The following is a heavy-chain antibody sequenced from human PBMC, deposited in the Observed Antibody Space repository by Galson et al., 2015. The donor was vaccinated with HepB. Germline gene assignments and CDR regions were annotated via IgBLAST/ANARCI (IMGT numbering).Heavy chain of an antibody. J-gene: IGHJ3*02. CDR3: AHNGPAVVRGVDDAFDI. CDR2: IYWDDDK. CDR1: GFSLSTSGVG. V-gene: IGHV2-5*02. Sequence: PALVKPTQTLTLTCTFSGFSLSTSGVGVGWIRQPPGKALEWLALIYWDDDKRYSPSLKSRLTITKDTSKNQVVLTMTNMDPVDTATYYCAHNGPAVVRGVDDAFDIWGQGTMVTVSS. D-gene: IGHD3-10*01.